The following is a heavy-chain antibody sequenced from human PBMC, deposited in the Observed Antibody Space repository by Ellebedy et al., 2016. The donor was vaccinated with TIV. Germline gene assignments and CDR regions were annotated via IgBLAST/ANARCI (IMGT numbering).Heavy chain of an antibody. Sequence: AASVKVSGKASGYTFTSYAMHWVRQAPGQRLEWMGWINAGNGNTKYSQKFQGRVTITRDTSASTAYMELSSLRSEDTAVYYCAREGGWHSMTTEFDYWGQGTLVTVSS. V-gene: IGHV1-3*01. D-gene: IGHD4-17*01. CDR3: AREGGWHSMTTEFDY. J-gene: IGHJ4*02. CDR2: INAGNGNT. CDR1: GYTFTSYA.